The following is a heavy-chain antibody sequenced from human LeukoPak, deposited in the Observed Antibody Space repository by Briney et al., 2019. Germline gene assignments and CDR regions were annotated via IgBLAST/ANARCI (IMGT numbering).Heavy chain of an antibody. J-gene: IGHJ4*02. V-gene: IGHV4-39*01. D-gene: IGHD5-12*01. CDR2: IYYSGST. CDR1: GGSISSSSYY. Sequence: PSETLSLTCTVSGGSISSSSYYWGWIRQPPGKGLEWIGSIYYSGSTYYNPSLKSRVTISVDTSKNQFSLKLSSVTAADTAVYYRARHDCKYSGYDCGTVFDYWGQGTLVTVSS. CDR3: ARHDCKYSGYDCGTVFDY.